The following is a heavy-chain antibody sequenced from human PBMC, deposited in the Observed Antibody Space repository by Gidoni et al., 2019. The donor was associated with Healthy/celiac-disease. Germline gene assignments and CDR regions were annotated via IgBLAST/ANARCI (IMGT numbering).Heavy chain of an antibody. CDR3: ARGPIIAAAAYYYYYYMDV. V-gene: IGHV1-69*02. J-gene: IGHJ6*03. CDR1: GGTFSSDT. D-gene: IGHD6-13*01. CDR2: IIPILGIA. Sequence: QVQLVQSGAEVRKPGSSVKVSCKASGGTFSSDTISWVRQAPGQGLEWMGRIIPILGIANYAQKFQGRVTITADKSTSTAYMELSSLRSEDTAVYYCARGPIIAAAAYYYYYYMDVWGKGTTVTVSS.